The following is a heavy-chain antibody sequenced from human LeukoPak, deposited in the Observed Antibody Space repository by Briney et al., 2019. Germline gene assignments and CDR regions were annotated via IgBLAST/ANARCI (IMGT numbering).Heavy chain of an antibody. Sequence: GGSLRLSCAASGFTVSSNYMSWVRQAPGKGLEWVSVIYSGGSTYYADSVKGRFTISRDNSKNTLYLQMNSLRAEDTAVCYCVRVGDFWSGYPNYYYGMDVWGQGTTVTVSS. J-gene: IGHJ6*02. CDR2: IYSGGST. D-gene: IGHD3-3*01. CDR1: GFTVSSNY. V-gene: IGHV3-66*02. CDR3: VRVGDFWSGYPNYYYGMDV.